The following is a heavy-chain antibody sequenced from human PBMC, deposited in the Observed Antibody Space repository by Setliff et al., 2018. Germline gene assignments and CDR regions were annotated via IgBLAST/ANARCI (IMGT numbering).Heavy chain of an antibody. CDR3: ARAQSWSGGPYYFDN. CDR1: GGSISSGTYY. Sequence: PSETLSLTCTVSGGSISSGTYYWSWIRQPAGKGLEWIGRIFTSGSTNYNPSLKSRVTISVDTSKNQFSLNLSSVTAADTAVYYCARAQSWSGGPYYFDNWGQGTLVTVSS. CDR2: IFTSGST. V-gene: IGHV4-61*02. D-gene: IGHD3-3*01. J-gene: IGHJ4*02.